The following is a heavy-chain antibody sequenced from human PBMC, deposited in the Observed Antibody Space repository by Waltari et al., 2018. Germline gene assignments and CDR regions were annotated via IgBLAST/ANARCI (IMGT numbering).Heavy chain of an antibody. Sequence: EVQLVESGGGLVKPGGSLRLSCEASGFTFSGYSMNWVCQAPGKGLEWVSSISGDSRFIYYADSVNGRFTSSRDDAKNSLYLQMNSLRVEDTAVYYCARDRRGYFDYWGPGTLVSVSS. V-gene: IGHV3-21*01. CDR1: GFTFSGYS. CDR3: ARDRRGYFDY. J-gene: IGHJ4*02. CDR2: ISGDSRFI. D-gene: IGHD3-16*01.